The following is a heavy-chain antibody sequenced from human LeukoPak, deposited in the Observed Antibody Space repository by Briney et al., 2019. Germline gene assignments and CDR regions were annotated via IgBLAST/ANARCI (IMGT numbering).Heavy chain of an antibody. D-gene: IGHD6-19*01. CDR3: AREAVSYYCGMDV. Sequence: PGGSLRLSCAGSGFTFSSYTMHWVRQAPGKGLGWVSYISSSSTTIYYADSVKGRFTISRDNAKNSLHLQMNSLRAEDRAVYYCAREAVSYYCGMDVWGQGTTVTVSS. J-gene: IGHJ6*02. CDR2: ISSSSTTI. V-gene: IGHV3-48*01. CDR1: GFTFSSYT.